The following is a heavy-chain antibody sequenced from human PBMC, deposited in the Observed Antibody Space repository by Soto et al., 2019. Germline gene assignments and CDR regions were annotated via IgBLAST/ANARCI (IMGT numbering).Heavy chain of an antibody. D-gene: IGHD2-21*02. V-gene: IGHV3-23*01. CDR2: ISGSGGST. CDR3: AKAHAIAVPAKRYFDY. Sequence: GGSLRLSCAASGFTFSSYAMSWVRLAPGKGLEWVSGISGSGGSTYYAASVKGRVTSARDNSKKTLYMQMDSLRAEDTADYYCAKAHAIAVPAKRYFDYWGQGTRVTVSS. CDR1: GFTFSSYA. J-gene: IGHJ4*02.